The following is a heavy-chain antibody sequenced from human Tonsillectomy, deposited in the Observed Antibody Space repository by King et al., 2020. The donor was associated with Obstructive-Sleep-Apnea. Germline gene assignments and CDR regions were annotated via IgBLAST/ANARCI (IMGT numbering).Heavy chain of an antibody. J-gene: IGHJ6*02. CDR2: IRYAGNNK. D-gene: IGHD2-2*01. CDR3: AKDRCSRTNCYSYGMDV. Sequence: QLVQSGGGVVQPGGSLRLSCAASGFTFSNYGIHWVRQAPGKGLEWVTFIRYAGNNKYYADSVKGRFTISRDNSKNTLYLQMNSLRAEDTAIYYCAKDRCSRTNCYSYGMDVWGQGTTVTVSS. V-gene: IGHV3-30*02. CDR1: GFTFSNYG.